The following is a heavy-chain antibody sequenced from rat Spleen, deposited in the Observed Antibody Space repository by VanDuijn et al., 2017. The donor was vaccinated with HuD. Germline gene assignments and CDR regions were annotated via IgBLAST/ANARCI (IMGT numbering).Heavy chain of an antibody. Sequence: EVQLQESGPGLVQPSQSLSLPCSVTGYSITSNYWGWIRKFPGNKIEWMGYISYSGSTGPNPSLKSRISITRDTSKNQVFLQLNSVTTEDTATYCCARSMYTAYYYSVPFAFWGQGTLVTVFS. CDR2: ISYSGST. CDR1: GYSITSNY. D-gene: IGHD1-6*01. J-gene: IGHJ3*01. CDR3: ARSMYTAYYYSVPFAF. V-gene: IGHV3-1*01.